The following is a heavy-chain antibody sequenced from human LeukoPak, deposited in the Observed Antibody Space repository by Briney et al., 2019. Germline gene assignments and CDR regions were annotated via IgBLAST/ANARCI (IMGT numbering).Heavy chain of an antibody. Sequence: SETLSLTCAVYGGSFSGYYWSWIRQPPGKGLEWIGEINHSGSTNYNPSLKSRVTISVDTSKNQFSLKLSSVTAADTAVYYRARGTYCSSTSCYTRYYYYCGMDVWGQGTTVTVSS. CDR1: GGSFSGYY. CDR2: INHSGST. D-gene: IGHD2-2*02. CDR3: ARGTYCSSTSCYTRYYYYCGMDV. V-gene: IGHV4-34*01. J-gene: IGHJ6*02.